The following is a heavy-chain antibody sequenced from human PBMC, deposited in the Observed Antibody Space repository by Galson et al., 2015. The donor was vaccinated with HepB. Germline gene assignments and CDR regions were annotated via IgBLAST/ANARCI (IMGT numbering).Heavy chain of an antibody. CDR2: ISSTGTTM. CDR1: GFTFSSYT. Sequence: SLRLSCAASGFTFSSYTMNWVRQAPGKGLESVSYISSTGTTMYYADSAKGRFTISRDNAQNSLYLQMNSLRDEDTAVYYCARVYFGSGSSSAYWYFDLWGRGALVTVSS. J-gene: IGHJ2*01. V-gene: IGHV3-48*02. CDR3: ARVYFGSGSSSAYWYFDL. D-gene: IGHD3-10*01.